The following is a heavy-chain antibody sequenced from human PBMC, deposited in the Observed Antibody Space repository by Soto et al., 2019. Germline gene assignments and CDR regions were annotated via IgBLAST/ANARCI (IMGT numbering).Heavy chain of an antibody. CDR2: IYHSGST. J-gene: IGHJ5*02. CDR3: ARRGPNDYGEVNRGLNWFDP. V-gene: IGHV4-30-2*01. D-gene: IGHD4-17*01. CDR1: GGSISSGGYS. Sequence: TSETLSLTCAVSGGSISSGGYSWSWIRQPPGKGLEWIGYIYHSGSTYYNPSLKSRVTISVDRSKNQFSLKLSSVTAADTAVYYCARRGPNDYGEVNRGLNWFDPWGQGTLVTVSS.